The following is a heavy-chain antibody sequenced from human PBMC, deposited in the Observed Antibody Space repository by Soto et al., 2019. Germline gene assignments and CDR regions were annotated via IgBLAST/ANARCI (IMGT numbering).Heavy chain of an antibody. CDR2: ISYSGST. CDR3: ARRVVNDAFDI. Sequence: SETLSLTCTVSGGSISGGFFWTWIRQHPGKVLEWIGYISYSGSTYYNPSLKSRVTISVDTSKTHFSLKLSSATAAETAVYYCARRVVNDAFDIWGQGTMVTVSS. CDR1: GGSISGGFF. J-gene: IGHJ3*02. V-gene: IGHV4-31*03.